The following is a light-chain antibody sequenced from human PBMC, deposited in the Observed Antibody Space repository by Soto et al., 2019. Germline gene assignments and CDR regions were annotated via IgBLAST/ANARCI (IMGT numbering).Light chain of an antibody. CDR3: SSYTSSSTFNYV. J-gene: IGLJ1*01. Sequence: QSALTQPASVSGSPGQSITISCTGTSSDVGGYNYVSWCQQHPGKAPKLMIYEVSNRPSGVSNRFSGSKSGNTASLTISGLQAEDEADYYCSSYTSSSTFNYVFGTGTKV. V-gene: IGLV2-14*01. CDR2: EVS. CDR1: SSDVGGYNY.